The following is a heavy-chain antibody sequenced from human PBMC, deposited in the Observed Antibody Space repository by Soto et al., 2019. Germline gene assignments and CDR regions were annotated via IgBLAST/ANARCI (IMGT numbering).Heavy chain of an antibody. D-gene: IGHD5-18*01. J-gene: IGHJ6*03. CDR2: IYYSGST. V-gene: IGHV4-39*01. CDR3: ARHQTAMVPYYYYMDV. Sequence: SVTLSLPCSVAGGSSRGRSCYWVLIRQPPGKGLEWIGSIYYSGSTYYNPSLKSRVTISVDTSKNQFSLKLSSVTAADTAVYYCARHQTAMVPYYYYMDVWGKGTTVTVSS. CDR1: GGSSRGRSCY.